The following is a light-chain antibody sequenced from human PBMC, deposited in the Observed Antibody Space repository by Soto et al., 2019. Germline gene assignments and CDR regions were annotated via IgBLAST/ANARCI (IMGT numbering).Light chain of an antibody. CDR3: QVWDSSGDRVV. J-gene: IGLJ2*01. Sequence: SYELTQPPSVSVAPGQTARITCGGDDIGSESVHWYQLRPGQAPVLVVYDDSDRPSGIPERLSGSNSGNTATLTISRVEAGDEADYYCQVWDSSGDRVVFGGGTKLTVL. V-gene: IGLV3-21*02. CDR1: DIGSES. CDR2: DDS.